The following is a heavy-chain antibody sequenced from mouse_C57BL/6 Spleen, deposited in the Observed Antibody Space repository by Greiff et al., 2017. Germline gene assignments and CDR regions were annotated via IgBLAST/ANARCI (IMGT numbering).Heavy chain of an antibody. J-gene: IGHJ1*03. CDR1: GYAFSSSC. Sequence: QVQLQQSGPELVKPGASVKFSCKASGYAFSSSCMNWVKQRPGQGLEWIGRIYPGDGDTNYNGKFKGKATLTADTSSSTAYMQLSSLTSEDSAVSFCAISGAGRYFDGWGKGTTVTVSS. D-gene: IGHD4-1*01. CDR3: AISGAGRYFDG. CDR2: IYPGDGDT. V-gene: IGHV1-82*01.